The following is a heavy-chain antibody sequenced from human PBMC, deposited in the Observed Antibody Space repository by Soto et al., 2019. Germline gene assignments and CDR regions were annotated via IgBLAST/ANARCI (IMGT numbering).Heavy chain of an antibody. CDR2: IHYRGST. D-gene: IGHD5-12*01. V-gene: IGHV4-39*01. Sequence: PSETLSLTCTVSGGSISSSSYFWGRIRQPPGKGLEWIGNIHYRGSTYYNASLKSRVTISVDMSKNQFSLKLSSVTAADSAVYSCARGIGYYFDSWGQGTLDTVSS. CDR1: GGSISSSSYF. CDR3: ARGIGYYFDS. J-gene: IGHJ4*02.